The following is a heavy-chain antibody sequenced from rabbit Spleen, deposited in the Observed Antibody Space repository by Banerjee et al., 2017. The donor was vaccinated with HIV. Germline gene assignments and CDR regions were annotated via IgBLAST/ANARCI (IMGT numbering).Heavy chain of an antibody. D-gene: IGHD8-1*01. V-gene: IGHV1S45*01. CDR2: VDIDNTANS. CDR3: ARDAGSHYYPCYFNL. CDR1: GFAFTTYYM. J-gene: IGHJ4*01. Sequence: QEQLKESGGRLVTPGGSLTLSCKASGFAFTTYYMSWVRQAPGKGLEWIACVDIDNTANSYYASWAKGRFTISKASSTTVTLQMTSLTAADTATYFCARDAGSHYYPCYFNLWGPGTLVTVS.